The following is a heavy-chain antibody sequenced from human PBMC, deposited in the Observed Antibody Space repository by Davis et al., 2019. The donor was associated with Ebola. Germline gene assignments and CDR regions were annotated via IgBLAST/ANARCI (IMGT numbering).Heavy chain of an antibody. Sequence: GGSLRLSCAASGFTFDDYAMHWVRQAPGKGLEWVSGISWNSGSIGYADSVKGRFTISRDNAKNSLYLQMNSLRAEDTALYYCAKDSSTNYYYYYGMDVWGQGTTVTVS. D-gene: IGHD2-2*01. V-gene: IGHV3-9*01. CDR2: ISWNSGSI. J-gene: IGHJ6*02. CDR3: AKDSSTNYYYYYGMDV. CDR1: GFTFDDYA.